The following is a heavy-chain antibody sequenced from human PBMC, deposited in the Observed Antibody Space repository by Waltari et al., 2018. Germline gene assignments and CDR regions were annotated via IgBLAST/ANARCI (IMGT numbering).Heavy chain of an antibody. D-gene: IGHD6-13*01. CDR2: IYTSGSH. CDR3: ASSLIAAAADFQH. CDR1: GGSISSGSYY. Sequence: QVQLQESGPGLVKPSQTLSLTCTVSGGSISSGSYYWSWIRQPAGKGLEWIGYIYTSGSHNSNPSLKSRVTISVDTSKNQFSLKLSSVTAADTAVYYCASSLIAAAADFQHWGQGTLVTVSS. V-gene: IGHV4-61*09. J-gene: IGHJ1*01.